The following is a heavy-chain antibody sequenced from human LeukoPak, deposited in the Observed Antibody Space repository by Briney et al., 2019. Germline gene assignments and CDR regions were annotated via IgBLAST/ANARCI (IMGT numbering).Heavy chain of an antibody. CDR2: IRYDGSIQ. V-gene: IGHV3-30*02. Sequence: GGSLRLSCAASGFTFRSYGMHLVRQAPGKGLEWVAFIRYDGSIQYYADSVKGRFSISRDNSNNTLYLQMNSLRAEDTAGYFCAKGYGESHFDSWGQGTLVTVSS. J-gene: IGHJ4*02. D-gene: IGHD5-18*01. CDR3: AKGYGESHFDS. CDR1: GFTFRSYG.